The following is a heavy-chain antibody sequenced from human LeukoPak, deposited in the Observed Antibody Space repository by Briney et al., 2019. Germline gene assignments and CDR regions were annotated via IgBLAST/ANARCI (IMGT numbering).Heavy chain of an antibody. CDR3: ASAGNPHYFDF. V-gene: IGHV4-59*11. CDR1: GVSISSHY. J-gene: IGHJ4*02. CDR2: IYYTGST. Sequence: SVTLSLTCTVSGVSISSHYWSWIRQSPGKRLEWIGNIYYTGSTNYNPSLQSRVAISIDTSKNQFSLTLNSVTAADAAVYYCASAGNPHYFDFWGQGPLVTVSS.